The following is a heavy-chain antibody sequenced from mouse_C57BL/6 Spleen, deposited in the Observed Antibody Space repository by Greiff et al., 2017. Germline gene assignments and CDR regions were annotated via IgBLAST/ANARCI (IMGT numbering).Heavy chain of an antibody. CDR2: INPNYGTT. V-gene: IGHV1-39*01. D-gene: IGHD2-4*01. Sequence: QLQESGPELVKPGASVKISCKASGYSFTDYNMNWVKQSNGQSLEWIGVINPNYGTTSYNQKFKGKATLTVDQSSSTAYMQLNSLTSEDSAVYYCAAYYDYDVWFAYWGQGTLVTVSA. J-gene: IGHJ3*01. CDR1: GYSFTDYN. CDR3: AAYYDYDVWFAY.